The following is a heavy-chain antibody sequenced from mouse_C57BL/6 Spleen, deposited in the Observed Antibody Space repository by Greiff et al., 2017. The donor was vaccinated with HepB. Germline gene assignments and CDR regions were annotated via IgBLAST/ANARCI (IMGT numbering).Heavy chain of an antibody. Sequence: EVQLQQSGPELVKPGASVKMSCKASGYTFTDYNMHWVKQSHGKSLEWIGYINPNNGGTSYNQKFKDKATLTADKSSSTAYMQLSSLTYEDSAVYYCAPYGNYAMDYWGQGTSVTVSS. J-gene: IGHJ4*01. CDR3: APYGNYAMDY. CDR1: GYTFTDYN. CDR2: INPNNGGT. V-gene: IGHV1-22*01. D-gene: IGHD2-1*01.